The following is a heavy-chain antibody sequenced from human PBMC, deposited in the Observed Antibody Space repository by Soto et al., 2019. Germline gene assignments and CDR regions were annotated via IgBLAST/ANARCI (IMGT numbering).Heavy chain of an antibody. CDR1: GFTFSSYG. Sequence: QVQLVESGGGVVQPGRSLRLSCAASGFTFSSYGMHWVRQAPGKGLEWVAVISYDGSNKYYADSVKGRFTISRDNSKNTLYLQMNSLRAEDTAVYYYAKDPYNWNDVIYWGQGTLVTVSS. CDR3: AKDPYNWNDVIY. J-gene: IGHJ4*02. V-gene: IGHV3-30*18. D-gene: IGHD1-1*01. CDR2: ISYDGSNK.